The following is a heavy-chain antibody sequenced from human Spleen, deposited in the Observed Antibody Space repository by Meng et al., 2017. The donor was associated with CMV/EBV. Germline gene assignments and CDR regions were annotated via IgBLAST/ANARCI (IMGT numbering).Heavy chain of an antibody. CDR3: ARHLRRSAATEFGY. CDR1: GYDFSTYW. D-gene: IGHD1-26*01. Sequence: KASGYDFSTYWIGWVRQTPGKGLEYLGIIYPGDSDAKYSPSFQGQVIISADKSISTAYLQWTSLRASDSGIYFCARHLRRSAATEFGYWGQGTLVTVSS. J-gene: IGHJ4*02. V-gene: IGHV5-51*01. CDR2: IYPGDSDA.